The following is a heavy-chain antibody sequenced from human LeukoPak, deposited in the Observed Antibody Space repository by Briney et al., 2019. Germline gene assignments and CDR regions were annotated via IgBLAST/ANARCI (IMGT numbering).Heavy chain of an antibody. CDR2: MNPNSGNT. D-gene: IGHD6-13*01. V-gene: IGHV1-8*01. J-gene: IGHJ1*01. Sequence: ASVKVSCKASGYTFTSYDINWVRQATGQGLEWMGWMNPNSGNTGYAQKFQGRVTMTRNTSISTAYMELSSLRSEDTAVYYCARGVAAGGYFQHWGQGTLVTVSS. CDR3: ARGVAAGGYFQH. CDR1: GYTFTSYD.